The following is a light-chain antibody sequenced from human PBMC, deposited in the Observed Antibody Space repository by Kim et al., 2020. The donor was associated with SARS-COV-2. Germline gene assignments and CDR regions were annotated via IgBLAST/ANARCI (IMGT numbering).Light chain of an antibody. CDR3: QQYNNWPVS. CDR1: QSVSSN. J-gene: IGKJ4*01. Sequence: EIVMTQSPVTLSVSPEERATLSCRASQSVSSNLAWYQQKPGQAPRLLIYAASARATGIPARFSGSASGTEFTLTISSLQSEDFAVYYCQQYNNWPVSFGGGTKVDIK. CDR2: AAS. V-gene: IGKV3-15*01.